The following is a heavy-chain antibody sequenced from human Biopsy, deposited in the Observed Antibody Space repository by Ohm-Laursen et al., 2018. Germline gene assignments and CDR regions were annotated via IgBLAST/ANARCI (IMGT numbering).Heavy chain of an antibody. CDR1: GGTFGNYA. CDR2: IITVSETA. D-gene: IGHD6-19*01. V-gene: IGHV1-69*13. CDR3: VAYPSSGFFENNDDFAMDV. Sequence: VASVKGSCKFSGGTFGNYAINWVRQAPGHGLEWMGGIITVSETAGYAERFQGRVTITADVTTTTAYMDLSGLRSEDTAVYYCVAYPSSGFFENNDDFAMDVWGQGTTVIVSS. J-gene: IGHJ6*02.